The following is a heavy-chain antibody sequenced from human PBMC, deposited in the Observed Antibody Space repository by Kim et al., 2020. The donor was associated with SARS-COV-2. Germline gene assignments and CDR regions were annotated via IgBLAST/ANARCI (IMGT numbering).Heavy chain of an antibody. CDR3: ARESYSLVGFDY. V-gene: IGHV3-30*04. CDR2: ISYDGSNK. D-gene: IGHD2-15*01. CDR1: GFTFSSYA. J-gene: IGHJ4*02. Sequence: GGSLRLSCAASGFTFSSYAMHWVRQAPGKGLEWVAVISYDGSNKYYADSVKGRFTISRDNSKNTLYLQMNSLRAEDTAVYYCARESYSLVGFDYWGQGTLVTVSS.